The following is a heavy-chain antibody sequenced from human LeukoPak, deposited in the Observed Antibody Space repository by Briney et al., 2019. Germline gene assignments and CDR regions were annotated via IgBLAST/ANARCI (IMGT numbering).Heavy chain of an antibody. CDR1: GFTFSSYG. Sequence: GGSLRLSCAASGFTFSSYGMHWVRQAPGKGLEWVAVIWYDGSNKYYADSVKGRFTISRDNSKNTLYLQMNSLRAEDTAVYYCVRERAVAGTNWFDPWGQGTLVTVSS. D-gene: IGHD6-19*01. V-gene: IGHV3-33*01. J-gene: IGHJ5*02. CDR2: IWYDGSNK. CDR3: VRERAVAGTNWFDP.